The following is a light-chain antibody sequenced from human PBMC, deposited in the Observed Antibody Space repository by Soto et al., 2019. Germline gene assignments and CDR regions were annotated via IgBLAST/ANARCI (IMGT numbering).Light chain of an antibody. CDR3: QQRFNWQVT. J-gene: IGKJ5*01. Sequence: EIVLTQSPVTLSLAAGDRATLSFRASQSVSSYLAWYQQKPGQAPRLLIFDASNRATGVPARFSGSGSGTDFTLTISSLEPEDFAVYYCQQRFNWQVTFGQGTRLEI. V-gene: IGKV3-11*01. CDR1: QSVSSY. CDR2: DAS.